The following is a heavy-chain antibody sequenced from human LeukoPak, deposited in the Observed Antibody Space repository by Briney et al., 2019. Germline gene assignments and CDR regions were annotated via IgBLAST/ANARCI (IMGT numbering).Heavy chain of an antibody. CDR1: GFIFSNDA. V-gene: IGHV3-33*01. CDR2: IWFDGSNK. Sequence: GRSLRLSCAASGFIFSNDAMHWVRQAPDKGLEWVAFIWFDGSNKHYADSVKGRFTISRDNSEDTLYLQMNSLRAEDTAVYYCVRDPSGSGFAFAPGGQGALVPVS. CDR3: VRDPSGSGFAFAP. D-gene: IGHD3-16*01. J-gene: IGHJ1*01.